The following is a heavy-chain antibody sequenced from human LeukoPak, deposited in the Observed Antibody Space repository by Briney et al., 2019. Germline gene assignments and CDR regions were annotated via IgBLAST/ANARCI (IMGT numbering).Heavy chain of an antibody. CDR2: INHSGST. CDR1: GGSFSGYY. Sequence: PSETLSLTCAVYGGSFSGYYWSWIRQPPGKGLEWIGEINHSGSTNYNPSLESRVTISVDTSKNQFSLKLSSVTAADTAVYYCASSSWYLRAFDIWGQGTMVTVSS. V-gene: IGHV4-34*01. J-gene: IGHJ3*02. D-gene: IGHD6-13*01. CDR3: ASSSWYLRAFDI.